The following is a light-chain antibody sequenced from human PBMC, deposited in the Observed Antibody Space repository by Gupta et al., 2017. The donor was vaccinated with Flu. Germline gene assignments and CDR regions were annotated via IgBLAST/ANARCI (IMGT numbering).Light chain of an antibody. CDR2: DAS. J-gene: IGKJ2*01. V-gene: IGKV3-11*01. Sequence: SLSPGDRATLSCRASQSVSSYLAWYQQKPGQAPRLLIFDASKRATGIPVRFSGSGSGTDFTLTISSLDPEDFAVYYCQHRSNFGQGTKLEIK. CDR1: QSVSSY. CDR3: QHRSN.